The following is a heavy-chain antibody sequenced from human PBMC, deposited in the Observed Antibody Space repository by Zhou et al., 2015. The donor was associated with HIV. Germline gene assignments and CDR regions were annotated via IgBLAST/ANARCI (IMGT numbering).Heavy chain of an antibody. CDR3: AKVSGSGHYYMDV. CDR2: INWDGVST. CDR1: GFTFDDYA. Sequence: VQLVESGGGVVQPGRSLRLSCAASGFTFDDYAMHWVRQAPGKGLEWVSLINWDGVSTYYADSVKGRFTISRDNSKDSLYLQMNTLRAEDTALYYCAKVSGSGHYYMDVWGKGTTVTVSS. D-gene: IGHD3-10*01. J-gene: IGHJ6*03. V-gene: IGHV3-43D*04.